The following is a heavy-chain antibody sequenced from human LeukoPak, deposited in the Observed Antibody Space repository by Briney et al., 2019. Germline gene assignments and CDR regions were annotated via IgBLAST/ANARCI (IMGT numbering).Heavy chain of an antibody. Sequence: PSXXLSLTCTVSGGSISSYFXXWIRQPPGXXXXXXGYIYSSGSTNYNPPLXXRVXISVNTSKNHFSLKLSSVTAXDTAVYYCARVISTRENYLDYWGQGTLVTVSS. J-gene: IGHJ4*02. CDR1: GGSISSYF. D-gene: IGHD1-1*01. CDR2: IYSSGST. CDR3: ARVISTRENYLDY. V-gene: IGHV4-59*01.